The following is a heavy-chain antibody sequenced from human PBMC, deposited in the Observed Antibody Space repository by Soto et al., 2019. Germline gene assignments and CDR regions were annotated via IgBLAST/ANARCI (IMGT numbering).Heavy chain of an antibody. Sequence: RASVKVSCKASGYTFTSYGISWVRQAPGQGLEWMGWISAYNGNTNYAQKLQGRVTMTTDTSTSTAYMELSSLRSEDTAVYYCARSQGSSTSLEIYYYYYYGMDVWGQGTTVTVSS. CDR3: ARSQGSSTSLEIYYYYYYGMDV. V-gene: IGHV1-18*01. D-gene: IGHD2-2*01. CDR1: GYTFTSYG. CDR2: ISAYNGNT. J-gene: IGHJ6*02.